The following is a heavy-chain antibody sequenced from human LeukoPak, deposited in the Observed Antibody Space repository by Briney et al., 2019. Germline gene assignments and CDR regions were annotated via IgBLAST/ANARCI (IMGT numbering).Heavy chain of an antibody. Sequence: SGGSLRLSCAASGLTFSSHWMHWVRQAPGKGLVWVSRITNDGSSTTYADSVKGRFAISRDNAKNSLYLHMHSLRAEDTAIYYCARLKLGYWYFDLWGRGTLLTVSS. CDR1: GLTFSSHW. CDR2: ITNDGSST. CDR3: ARLKLGYWYFDL. J-gene: IGHJ2*01. D-gene: IGHD7-27*01. V-gene: IGHV3-74*01.